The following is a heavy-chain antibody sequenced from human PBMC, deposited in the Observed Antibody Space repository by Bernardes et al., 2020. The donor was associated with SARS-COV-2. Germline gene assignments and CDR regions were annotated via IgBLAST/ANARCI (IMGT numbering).Heavy chain of an antibody. CDR3: AIFPGWLGESGYQDV. D-gene: IGHD3-10*01. Sequence: GSLRLSCAASGFTFGHYTMNWVRQAPGKGLEWVSSISTSGSYIYYADSVNGRFTISRDNAKNSLYLQMNSLRAEDTALYYCAIFPGWLGESGYQDVWGQGTTVTGSS. V-gene: IGHV3-21*01. J-gene: IGHJ6*02. CDR1: GFTFGHYT. CDR2: ISTSGSYI.